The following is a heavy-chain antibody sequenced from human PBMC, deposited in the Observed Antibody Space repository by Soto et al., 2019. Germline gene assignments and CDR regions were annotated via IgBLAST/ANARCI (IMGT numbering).Heavy chain of an antibody. CDR2: IKSKTDGGTT. CDR1: GFTFSNAW. D-gene: IGHD3-3*01. CDR3: TTDLYDFWSGPYYYYYMDV. Sequence: GGSLRLSCAASGFTFSNAWMSWVRQAPGKGLEWVGRIKSKTDGGTTDYAAPVKGRFTISRDDSKNKLYLQMNSLKTEDTAVYYCTTDLYDFWSGPYYYYYMDVWGKGTTVTVSS. V-gene: IGHV3-15*01. J-gene: IGHJ6*03.